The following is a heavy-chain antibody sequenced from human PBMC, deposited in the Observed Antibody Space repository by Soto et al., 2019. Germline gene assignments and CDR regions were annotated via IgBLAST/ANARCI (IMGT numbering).Heavy chain of an antibody. J-gene: IGHJ5*02. V-gene: IGHV3-23*01. CDR2: ISGSGGHT. Sequence: GGSLSLSCTGSGFSFFSYAMSWVRQAPGKGLEWVSTISGSGGHTYYADSVKGRFVVSRDNDKNKVYLHMSSLTGEDTAVYFCAKIEMGWFAHWGQGTQVTVSS. CDR3: AKIEMGWFAH. D-gene: IGHD2-8*01. CDR1: GFSFFSYA.